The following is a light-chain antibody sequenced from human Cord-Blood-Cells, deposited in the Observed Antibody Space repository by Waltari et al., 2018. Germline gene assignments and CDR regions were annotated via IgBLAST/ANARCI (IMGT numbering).Light chain of an antibody. CDR2: DVS. Sequence: QSALTQPASVSGSPGQSITISCTGTSSDVGGYNYVSWYQHHPGKAPKLMIYDVSNPPSGVSNRFSGSKSGNTASLTISGLQSEDEADYYCSSYTSSSTLVFGGVTKLTVL. CDR1: SSDVGGYNY. CDR3: SSYTSSSTLV. J-gene: IGLJ3*02. V-gene: IGLV2-14*03.